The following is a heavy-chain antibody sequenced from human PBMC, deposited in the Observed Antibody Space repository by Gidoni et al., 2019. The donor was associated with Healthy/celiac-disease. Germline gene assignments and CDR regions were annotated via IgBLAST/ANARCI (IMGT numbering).Heavy chain of an antibody. Sequence: QVQLQESGPGLVKPSQTLSLTCTVSGGSISSGGYYWSWIRQHPGKGLEWIGYIYYSVSTYYNPSLKSLVTISVDTSKNQFSLKLSSVTAADTAVYYCARGPYYDSSGTMYGMDVCGQGTTVTVSS. CDR1: GGSISSGGYY. V-gene: IGHV4-31*01. CDR3: ARGPYYDSSGTMYGMDV. CDR2: IYYSVST. D-gene: IGHD3-22*01. J-gene: IGHJ6*02.